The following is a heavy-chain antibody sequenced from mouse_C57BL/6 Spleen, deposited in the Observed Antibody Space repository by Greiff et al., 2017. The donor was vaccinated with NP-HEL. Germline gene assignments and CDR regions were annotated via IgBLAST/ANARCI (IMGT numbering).Heavy chain of an antibody. D-gene: IGHD1-1*01. CDR1: GYTFTSYW. CDR2: IYPGSGST. CDR3: ARERDYYGSLDY. J-gene: IGHJ2*01. Sequence: VQLVESGAELVKPGASVKMSCKASGYTFTSYWITWVKQRPGQGLEWIGDIYPGSGSTNYNEKFKSKATLTVDNSSSTAYMQLSSLTSEDSAVYYCARERDYYGSLDYWGQGTTLTVSS. V-gene: IGHV1-55*01.